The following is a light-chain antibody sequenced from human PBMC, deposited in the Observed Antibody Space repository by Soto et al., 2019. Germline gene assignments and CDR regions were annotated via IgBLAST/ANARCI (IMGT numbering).Light chain of an antibody. CDR3: QHYGTSPRT. Sequence: EIVLTQSPGTLSLSPGERATLSCRASQSVRSSYLAWYQQKLGQAPRLLIYGVSNRATGIPDRFSGSGSGTDFTLTISRLESEDFAFYYCQHYGTSPRTFGQGTKVEIK. CDR1: QSVRSSY. CDR2: GVS. J-gene: IGKJ1*01. V-gene: IGKV3-20*01.